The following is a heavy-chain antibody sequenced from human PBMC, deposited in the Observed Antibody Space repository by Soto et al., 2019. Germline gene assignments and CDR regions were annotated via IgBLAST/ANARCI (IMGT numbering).Heavy chain of an antibody. Sequence: GASVKVSCKASGYTFTSYGISWVRQAPGQGLEWMGWISAHNGNTNYAQKLQGRVTMTTDTSTSTAYMELRSLRSDDTAVYYCARRARGSGYYGYYYGMDVWGQGTTVTVSS. J-gene: IGHJ6*02. CDR3: ARRARGSGYYGYYYGMDV. CDR2: ISAHNGNT. D-gene: IGHD3-3*01. V-gene: IGHV1-18*01. CDR1: GYTFTSYG.